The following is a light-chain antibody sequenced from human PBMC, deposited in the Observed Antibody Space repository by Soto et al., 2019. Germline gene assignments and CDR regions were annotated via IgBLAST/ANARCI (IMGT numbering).Light chain of an antibody. V-gene: IGLV1-44*01. CDR1: SSNIGSNT. CDR2: NNN. CDR3: EAWDVSLNGLV. J-gene: IGLJ1*01. Sequence: QSVLTQPPSASGTPGQRVTIYCSGISSNIGSNTVNWYQQLPGTAHKLLIYNNNQRPSGGPDRFSGSKSGTSTSLAISGLQSEDEADYYCEAWDVSLNGLVFGTGTKLTV.